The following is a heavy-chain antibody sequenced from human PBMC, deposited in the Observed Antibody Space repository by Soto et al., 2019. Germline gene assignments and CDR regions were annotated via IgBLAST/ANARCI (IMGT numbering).Heavy chain of an antibody. J-gene: IGHJ4*02. D-gene: IGHD3-10*01. CDR3: SRDLLMTTTGSAF. CDR2: ISSGGSA. CDR1: GFTVSSNY. V-gene: IGHV3-66*01. Sequence: GGSLRLSCAASGFTVSSNYMSWVRQAPGKGLDWVSLISSGGSAYYADSVKGRFTISRDNAKNTVFLQMNSLRAEDTAVYYCSRDLLMTTTGSAFWGPGTLVTVSS.